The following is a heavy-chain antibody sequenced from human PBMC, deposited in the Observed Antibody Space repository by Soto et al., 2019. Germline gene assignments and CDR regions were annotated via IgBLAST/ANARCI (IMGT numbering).Heavy chain of an antibody. CDR2: IYSSGSI. D-gene: IGHD3-9*01. CDR1: GGSISNYY. V-gene: IGHV4-4*07. CDR3: VKEMGPCCDWSYYFDY. Sequence: PSETLSLTCSVSGGSISNYYWNWIRQPAGKGLQWIGRIYSSGSINYNPSLKSRVTMSVDTSKNQFSLKLTSVTAADTAVYYCVKEMGPCCDWSYYFDYWGRGTQVTVSS. J-gene: IGHJ4*01.